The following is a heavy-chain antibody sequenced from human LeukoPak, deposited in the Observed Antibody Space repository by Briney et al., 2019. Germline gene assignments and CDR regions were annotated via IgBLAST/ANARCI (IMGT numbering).Heavy chain of an antibody. J-gene: IGHJ6*03. D-gene: IGHD3-3*01. V-gene: IGHV1-18*01. CDR3: ARSGDYDFWSGYHYYYMDV. CDR2: ISAYNGNT. CDR1: GYTFTSYG. Sequence: ASVKVSCKASGYTFTSYGISWVRQAPGQGLEWMGWISAYNGNTNYAQKLQGRVTMTTDTSTSTAYMELRSLRSEDTAVYYCARSGDYDFWSGYHYYYMDVWGKGTTVTVSS.